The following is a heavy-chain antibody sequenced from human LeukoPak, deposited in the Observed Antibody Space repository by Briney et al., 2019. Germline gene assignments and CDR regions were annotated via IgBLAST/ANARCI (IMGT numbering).Heavy chain of an antibody. Sequence: SETLSLTCGVYGGSFSDYYWGWIRQPPGTGLEWIGEINHSGSTNYNPSLKSRVTISVDTSKNQFSLKLSSVTAADTAVYYCARGHTAAGTRFDPWGQGTLVTVSS. CDR3: ARGHTAAGTRFDP. D-gene: IGHD6-13*01. J-gene: IGHJ5*02. CDR2: INHSGST. CDR1: GGSFSDYY. V-gene: IGHV4-34*01.